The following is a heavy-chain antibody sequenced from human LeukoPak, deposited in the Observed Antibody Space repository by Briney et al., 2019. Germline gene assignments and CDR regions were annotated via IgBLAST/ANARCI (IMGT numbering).Heavy chain of an antibody. Sequence: SETLSLTCAVYGGSFSGYYWSWIRQPPGKGREWIGEINHSGSTSYNPSLKSRVTISVDASKNQFSLKLSSVTAADTAVYYCARSRLLISSSSGYFFDFWGQGTLVTVSS. CDR2: INHSGST. V-gene: IGHV4-34*01. D-gene: IGHD6-6*01. CDR3: ARSRLLISSSSGYFFDF. CDR1: GGSFSGYY. J-gene: IGHJ4*02.